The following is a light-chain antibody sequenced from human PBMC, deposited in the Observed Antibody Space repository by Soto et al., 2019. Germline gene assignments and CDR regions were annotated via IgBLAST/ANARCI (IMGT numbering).Light chain of an antibody. J-gene: IGLJ1*01. CDR1: SSDVGTYNY. CDR2: EVS. V-gene: IGLV2-14*01. CDR3: SSYTTSSTLYV. Sequence: QSVLTQPASVSGSPGQSITISCTGTSSDVGTYNYVSWYQQQPGKAPKLLIYEVSNRPSGISDRFSGSKSGNTASLTISGLQAEDEADYYCSSYTTSSTLYVFGTGNKLTVL.